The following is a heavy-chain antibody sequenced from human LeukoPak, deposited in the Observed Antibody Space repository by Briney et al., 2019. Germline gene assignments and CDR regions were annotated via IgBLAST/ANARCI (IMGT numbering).Heavy chain of an antibody. J-gene: IGHJ2*01. Sequence: SETLSLTCTVSGGSIGDYYWSWIRQPPGKGLEWIGYIYYSGSTNYNPSLKSRVTISIDTSKFQFSLKLSSVTAADTAVYYCARVPPYDFWSGYIDWYFDLWGRGTLVTVSS. D-gene: IGHD3-3*01. CDR2: IYYSGST. CDR1: GGSIGDYY. CDR3: ARVPPYDFWSGYIDWYFDL. V-gene: IGHV4-59*01.